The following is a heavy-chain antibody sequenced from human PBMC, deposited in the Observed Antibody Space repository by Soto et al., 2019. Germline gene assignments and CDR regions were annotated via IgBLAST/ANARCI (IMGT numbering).Heavy chain of an antibody. CDR2: IYYSGST. V-gene: IGHV4-31*03. CDR3: ARGNYDFWSGYVNWFDP. D-gene: IGHD3-3*01. J-gene: IGHJ5*02. Sequence: PSETLSLTCTVSGGSISSGGYYWSWIRQHPGKGLEWIGYIYYSGSTYYNPSLKSRVTISVATSKNQFSLKLSSVTAADTAVYYCARGNYDFWSGYVNWFDPWGQGTLVTVSS. CDR1: GGSISSGGYY.